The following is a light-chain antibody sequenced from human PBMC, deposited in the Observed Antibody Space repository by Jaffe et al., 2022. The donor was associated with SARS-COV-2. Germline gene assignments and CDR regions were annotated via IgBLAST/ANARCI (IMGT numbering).Light chain of an antibody. CDR3: SSYTDRSTRYV. J-gene: IGLJ1*01. CDR1: SNDVGGYDR. V-gene: IGLV2-18*02. Sequence: QSALTQPPSVSGSPGQSVTISCTGTSNDVGGYDRVSWYQQTPGAAPKLLIYDVTNRPSGVPDRFSGSKSGSTASLTVSGLQAEDDADYYCSSYTDRSTRYVFGTGTKVIVL. CDR2: DVT.